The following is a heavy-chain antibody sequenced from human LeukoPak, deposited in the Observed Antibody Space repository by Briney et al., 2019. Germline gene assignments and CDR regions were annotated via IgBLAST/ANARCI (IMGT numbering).Heavy chain of an antibody. CDR3: AKVDSSGYYYGGGYFDY. D-gene: IGHD3-22*01. CDR1: GFTFDDYA. J-gene: IGHJ4*02. CDR2: IRWDSGRI. V-gene: IGHV3-9*01. Sequence: GRSLRLSCAASGFTFDDYAMHWVRQAPGKGLEWVSGIRWDSGRIGYADSVKGRFTLSRDNAKNSLYLQMNSLRAEDTALYYCAKVDSSGYYYGGGYFDYWGQGTLVTVSS.